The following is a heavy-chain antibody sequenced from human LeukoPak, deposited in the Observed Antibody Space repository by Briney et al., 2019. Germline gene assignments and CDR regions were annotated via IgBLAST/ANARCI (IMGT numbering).Heavy chain of an antibody. CDR1: GGSISSGSYY. D-gene: IGHD3-10*01. CDR2: IYTSGST. Sequence: PSETLSLTCTVSGGSISSGSYYWSWIRQPAGKGLEWIGRIYTSGSTNYNPSLKSRVTISVDTSKNQFSLKLSSVTAADTAVYYCARGQMMVRGVIGKYFQHWGQGTLVTVSS. CDR3: ARGQMMVRGVIGKYFQH. V-gene: IGHV4-61*02. J-gene: IGHJ1*01.